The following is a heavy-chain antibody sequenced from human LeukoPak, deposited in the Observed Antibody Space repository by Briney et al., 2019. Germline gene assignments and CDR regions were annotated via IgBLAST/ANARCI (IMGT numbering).Heavy chain of an antibody. J-gene: IGHJ4*02. D-gene: IGHD6-19*01. CDR3: AKVAVAGKHYFDY. CDR1: GFTFSSYG. Sequence: GGSLRLSCAASGFTFSSYGMHWVRQAPGKGLEWVAVISYDGTNKYYADSVKGRFTISRDNSKNTLDLQMNSLRAEDTAVYYCAKVAVAGKHYFDYWGQGTLVTVSS. V-gene: IGHV3-30*18. CDR2: ISYDGTNK.